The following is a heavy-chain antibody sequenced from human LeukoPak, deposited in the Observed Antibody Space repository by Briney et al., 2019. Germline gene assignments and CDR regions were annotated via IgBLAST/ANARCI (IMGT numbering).Heavy chain of an antibody. J-gene: IGHJ3*02. V-gene: IGHV3-33*01. CDR2: IWYDGSKK. CDR3: ARGLGGNSAAFDI. Sequence: GGSLRLSCAASGFTFRSYGMHWVRQAPGKGPEWVAVIWYDGSKKYYADSVKGRFTISRDNSKNTLYLQMNSLRAEDTAVYYCARGLGGNSAAFDIWGQGTMVTVSS. CDR1: GFTFRSYG. D-gene: IGHD4-23*01.